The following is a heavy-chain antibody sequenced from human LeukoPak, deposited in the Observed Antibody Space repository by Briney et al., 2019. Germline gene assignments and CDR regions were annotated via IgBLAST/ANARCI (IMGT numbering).Heavy chain of an antibody. V-gene: IGHV3-33*01. CDR2: IWHDGSNK. J-gene: IGHJ4*02. Sequence: GGSLRLSCAASGFTFSTYGIHWVRQAPGKGLEWVAVIWHDGSNKYYADSVRGRFTISRDDSKNTLYLQMNSLRAEDTAVYYCARASGPFDYWGQGTLVTVSS. D-gene: IGHD6-19*01. CDR3: ARASGPFDY. CDR1: GFTFSTYG.